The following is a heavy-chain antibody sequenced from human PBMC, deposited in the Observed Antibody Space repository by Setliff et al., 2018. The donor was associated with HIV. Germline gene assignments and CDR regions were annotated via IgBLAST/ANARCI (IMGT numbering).Heavy chain of an antibody. CDR2: ISSSSSYI. CDR3: ARDQGAARSADY. V-gene: IGHV3-21*01. CDR1: GFTFSSYS. D-gene: IGHD6-6*01. Sequence: GGSLRLSCAASGFTFSSYSMNWVRQAPGKGLEWVSSISSSSSYIYYVASVKGRVTTSRDNAKNSLYLQMNSLSAEDTAVYYCARDQGAARSADYWGQGTLVTAPQ. J-gene: IGHJ4*02.